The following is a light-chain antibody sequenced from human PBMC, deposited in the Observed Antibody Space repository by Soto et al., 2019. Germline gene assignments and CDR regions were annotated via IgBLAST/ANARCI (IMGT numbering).Light chain of an antibody. CDR3: CSYAGSSTGV. J-gene: IGLJ3*02. V-gene: IGLV2-23*02. Sequence: QSVLTQPASVSGSPGQSITISCTGTSSDVGSYNLVSWYQQHPGKAPKLMIYEVSKRPSGVSNRFSGSKSGNTASLTISGLQAEDVADYYCCSYAGSSTGVLGRGTKLTVL. CDR1: SSDVGSYNL. CDR2: EVS.